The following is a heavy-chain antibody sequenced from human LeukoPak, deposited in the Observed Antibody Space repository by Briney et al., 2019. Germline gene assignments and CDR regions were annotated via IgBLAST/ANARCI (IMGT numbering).Heavy chain of an antibody. CDR1: GGTFSSYA. V-gene: IGHV1-69*13. CDR2: IIPIFGRA. Sequence: SVKVSCKASGGTFSSYAISWVRQAPGQGLEWMGGIIPIFGRANYAQKLQGRVTINGDEARSTAYMELSSLRSEDTAVYYCARVGSGKYYYYYMDVWGKGTTVTISS. D-gene: IGHD3-10*01. CDR3: ARVGSGKYYYYYMDV. J-gene: IGHJ6*03.